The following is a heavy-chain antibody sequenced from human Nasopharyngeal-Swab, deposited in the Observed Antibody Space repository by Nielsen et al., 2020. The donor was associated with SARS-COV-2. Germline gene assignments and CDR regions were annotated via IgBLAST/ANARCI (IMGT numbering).Heavy chain of an antibody. J-gene: IGHJ4*02. CDR2: FNPNGGGT. CDR1: GYTFTGYY. CDR3: ARERFYDGSGYYNCFDY. D-gene: IGHD3-22*01. Sequence: ASVKVSCKTSGYTFTGYYIHWVRQAPGQGLEWMGRFNPNGGGTDYARKFQGRVTMTRDTSIHTAYLELSRLTSDDTAVFYCARERFYDGSGYYNCFDYWGQGTLVTVSS. V-gene: IGHV1-2*06.